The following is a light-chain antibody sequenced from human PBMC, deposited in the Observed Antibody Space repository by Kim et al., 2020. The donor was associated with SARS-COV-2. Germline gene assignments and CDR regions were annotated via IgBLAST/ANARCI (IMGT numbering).Light chain of an antibody. J-gene: IGLJ2*01. CDR1: KLGDKY. CDR2: QDS. Sequence: SYELTQPPSVSVSPGQTASITCSGDKLGDKYACWYQQKPGQSPVLVIYQDSKRPSGIPERFSGSNSGNTATLTISGTQAMDEADYYCQAWDSNTGVVFGGGTQLTVL. CDR3: QAWDSNTGVV. V-gene: IGLV3-1*01.